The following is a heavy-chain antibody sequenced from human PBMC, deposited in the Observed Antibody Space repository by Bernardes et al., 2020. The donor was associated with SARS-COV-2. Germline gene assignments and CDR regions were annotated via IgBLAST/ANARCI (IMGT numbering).Heavy chain of an antibody. J-gene: IGHJ4*02. CDR3: ARGLYYDGSGYYYFPYYFDY. Sequence: GGSLRLSCAASGFTFSTYWMSWVRQAPGKGLEWVANIKPDGSEKYYVDSVKGRFTISRDNAKNSLYLQMNSLRAEDTAVYFCARGLYYDGSGYYYFPYYFDYWGQGTLVTVSS. CDR2: IKPDGSEK. CDR1: GFTFSTYW. D-gene: IGHD3-22*01. V-gene: IGHV3-7*01.